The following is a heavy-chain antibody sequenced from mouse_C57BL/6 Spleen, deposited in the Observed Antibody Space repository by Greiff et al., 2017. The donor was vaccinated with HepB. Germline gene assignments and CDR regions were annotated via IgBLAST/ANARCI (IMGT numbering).Heavy chain of an antibody. J-gene: IGHJ3*01. CDR2: IDPSDSYT. Sequence: QVQLKQPGAELVKPGASVKLSCKASGYTFTSYWMQWVKQRPGQGLEWIGEIDPSDSYTNYNQKFKGKATLTVDKSSSTAYMQLSSLTSEDSAVYYCARREREFWFAYWGQGTLVTVSA. CDR3: ARREREFWFAY. CDR1: GYTFTSYW. V-gene: IGHV1-50*01.